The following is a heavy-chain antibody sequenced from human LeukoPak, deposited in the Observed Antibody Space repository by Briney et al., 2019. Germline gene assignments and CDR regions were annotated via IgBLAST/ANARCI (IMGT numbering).Heavy chain of an antibody. CDR2: ISRGGRTV. CDR1: GFTFSNYE. D-gene: IGHD3-9*01. V-gene: IGHV3-48*03. J-gene: IGHJ4*02. CDR3: AREVRGILTGPPDY. Sequence: GESLRLSCAASGFTFSNYEMNWVRQAPGKGLDWVAYISRGGRTVDYADSVKGRFTISRDSAKNALYLQMNSLRAEDTAVYYCAREVRGILTGPPDYWGQGTLVTVSS.